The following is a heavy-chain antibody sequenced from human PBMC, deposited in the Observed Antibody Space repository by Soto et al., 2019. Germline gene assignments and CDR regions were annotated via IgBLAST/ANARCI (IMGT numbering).Heavy chain of an antibody. CDR3: ARTLNEWLLGLD. CDR2: ISAYNGNT. CDR1: GYTSPSYG. Sequence: ASVNVSCKASGYTSPSYGISWLRKAPGQGLEWMGWISAYNGNTNYAQKFQGRVTMTTDTSTSTAYMELRSLRSDDTAVYYCARTLNEWLLGLDWGQGTLVTVS. V-gene: IGHV1-18*01. D-gene: IGHD3-3*01. J-gene: IGHJ4*02.